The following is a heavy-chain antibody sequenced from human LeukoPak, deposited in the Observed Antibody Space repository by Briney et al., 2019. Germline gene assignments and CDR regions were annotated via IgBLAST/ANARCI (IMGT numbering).Heavy chain of an antibody. CDR1: GFTFSSYW. Sequence: GGSLRLSCAASGFTFSSYWMHWVRQAPGKRLVWVSRINSDGSSTSYADSVKGRFTISRDNAKNTLYLQMNSLRAEDTAVYYCARGTNWGLDYWGQGTLVTVSS. D-gene: IGHD7-27*01. J-gene: IGHJ4*02. CDR2: INSDGSST. V-gene: IGHV3-74*01. CDR3: ARGTNWGLDY.